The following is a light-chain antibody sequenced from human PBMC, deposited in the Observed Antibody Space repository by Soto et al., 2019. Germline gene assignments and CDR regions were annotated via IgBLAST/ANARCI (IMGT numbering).Light chain of an antibody. J-gene: IGLJ1*01. CDR3: CSYAGTYV. CDR2: EVS. Sequence: QSALTQPASVSGSPGQSITISCTGTSSDVGSYNLVSWYQHHPGKAPKLMIFEVSKRPSGASNRFSGSKSGNTASLTISGLQAEDEAEYYCCSYAGTYVFGTGTKVTVL. CDR1: SSDVGSYNL. V-gene: IGLV2-23*02.